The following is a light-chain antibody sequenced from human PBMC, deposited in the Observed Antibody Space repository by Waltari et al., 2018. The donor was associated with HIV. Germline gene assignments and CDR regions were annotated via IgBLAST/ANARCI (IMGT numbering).Light chain of an antibody. Sequence: QSALTQPASVSGSPGQSITISCTGTSSDVGGYNYVSWYQQHPGKAPKLMIYEVSNRPSWVSNRFSGSKSGNTASLTISGLQAEDEADYYCSSYTSSSTLFGGGTKLTVL. CDR1: SSDVGGYNY. CDR2: EVS. J-gene: IGLJ3*02. V-gene: IGLV2-14*01. CDR3: SSYTSSSTL.